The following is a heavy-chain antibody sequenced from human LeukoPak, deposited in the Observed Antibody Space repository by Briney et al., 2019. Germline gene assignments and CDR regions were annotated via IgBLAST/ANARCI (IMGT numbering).Heavy chain of an antibody. CDR2: IYYSGSF. Sequence: PSETLSLTCTVSDASISSRYWSWIRQPPGKGLEWMAYIYYSGSFDYNPSLKGRATISIDTSQSQMSLRLNSVTAADTAVYYCARMNHDLLTGPNWYFDLWGRGTLVTVAS. D-gene: IGHD3-9*01. CDR1: DASISSRY. CDR3: ARMNHDLLTGPNWYFDL. J-gene: IGHJ2*01. V-gene: IGHV4-59*11.